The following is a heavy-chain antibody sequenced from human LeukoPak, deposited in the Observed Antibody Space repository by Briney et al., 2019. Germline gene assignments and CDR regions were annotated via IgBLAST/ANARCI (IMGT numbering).Heavy chain of an antibody. Sequence: ASVQVSCQASGYTFTSYYMHWVRQAPGQGLEWMGMINPSGGSTSYAQKFQGRVTMITDTSTNTAYMELRSLRSDDTAVYYCAREDNDDYYYYGMDVWGQGTAVTVSS. D-gene: IGHD1-1*01. CDR2: INPSGGST. J-gene: IGHJ6*02. CDR3: AREDNDDYYYYGMDV. V-gene: IGHV1-46*01. CDR1: GYTFTSYY.